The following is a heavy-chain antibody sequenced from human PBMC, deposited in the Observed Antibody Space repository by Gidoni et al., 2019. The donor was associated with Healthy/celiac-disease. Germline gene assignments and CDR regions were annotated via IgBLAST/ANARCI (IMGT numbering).Heavy chain of an antibody. CDR1: GYTFPIYG. CDR3: ARDRIGHYGSGSHNGFDP. Sequence: QVHLVQSGVEVNKSGASVTVSCQASGYTFPIYGISWVRQAPGQGLEWMGWISAYNGNTNDGLKLQGRITMTTDTSKSTAYIGLESLRSDDTTVYYCARDRIGHYGSGSHNGFDPWGQGTLVTVSS. D-gene: IGHD3-10*01. CDR2: ISAYNGNT. V-gene: IGHV1-18*01. J-gene: IGHJ5*02.